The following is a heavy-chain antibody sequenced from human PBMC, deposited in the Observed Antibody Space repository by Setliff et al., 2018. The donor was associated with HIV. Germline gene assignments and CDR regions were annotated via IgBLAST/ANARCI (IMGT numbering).Heavy chain of an antibody. CDR1: GGSSSSSSFY. Sequence: PSETLSLTCTVSGGSSSSSSFYWGWIRQPPGKGLEWIGSIYYSGNTYYNPSLKSRVTISVDTSKNQFPLKLSSVTAADTAVYYCARPFDWGSSHPLGYWSQGTLVTVSS. J-gene: IGHJ4*02. V-gene: IGHV4-39*01. D-gene: IGHD3-9*01. CDR2: IYYSGNT. CDR3: ARPFDWGSSHPLGY.